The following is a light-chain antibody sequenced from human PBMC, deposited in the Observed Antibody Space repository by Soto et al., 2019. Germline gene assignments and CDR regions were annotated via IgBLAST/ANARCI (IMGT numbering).Light chain of an antibody. CDR3: LQDYNYPWT. Sequence: AIQMTQSPSSLSASVGDRVTITCRASQVIGNDLGWYQQRPGRAPRLRIYAASSLQSGVPSRFSGSGSGTDFTLTISSLQPEDFATYYCLQDYNYPWTFGQGTKVEIK. CDR2: AAS. CDR1: QVIGND. J-gene: IGKJ1*01. V-gene: IGKV1-6*01.